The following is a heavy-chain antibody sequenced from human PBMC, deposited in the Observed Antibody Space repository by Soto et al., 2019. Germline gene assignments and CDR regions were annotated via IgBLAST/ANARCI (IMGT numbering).Heavy chain of an antibody. D-gene: IGHD3-9*01. Sequence: QVQLVESGGGVVQPGRSLRLSCAASGFTFSSYGMHWVRQAPGKGLEWVAVIWYDGSNKYYADSVKGRFTISRDNSQNTLDLEKNSLRDEGTAGCFCARDPGVTCYYYYFDFWGQGTLVT. CDR3: ARDPGVTCYYYYFDF. CDR2: IWYDGSNK. V-gene: IGHV3-33*01. J-gene: IGHJ4*02. CDR1: GFTFSSYG.